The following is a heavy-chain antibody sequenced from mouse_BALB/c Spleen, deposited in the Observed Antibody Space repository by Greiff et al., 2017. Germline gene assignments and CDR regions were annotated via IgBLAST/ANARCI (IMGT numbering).Heavy chain of an antibody. CDR3: ARREVRNYAMDY. V-gene: IGHV3-2*02. CDR1: GYSITSDYA. Sequence: EVHLVESGPGLVKPSQSLSLTCTVTGYSITSDYAWNWIRQFPGNKLEWMGYISYSGSTSYNPSLKSRTSITRDTSKNQFFLQLNSVTTEDTATYYCARREVRNYAMDYWGQGTSVTVSS. D-gene: IGHD2-14*01. CDR2: ISYSGST. J-gene: IGHJ4*01.